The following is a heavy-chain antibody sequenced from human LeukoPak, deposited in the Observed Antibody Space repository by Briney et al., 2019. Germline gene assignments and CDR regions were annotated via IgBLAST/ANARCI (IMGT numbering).Heavy chain of an antibody. V-gene: IGHV4-61*02. CDR1: GGSISSGSYY. J-gene: IGHJ5*02. CDR2: LHTSGST. CDR3: ARRGYYDSRGWFDP. Sequence: SETLSLTCSVSGGSISSGSYYWSWIRQPAGKGLEWIGRLHTSGSTNYNPSLKSRVTISVDTSKNQFSLKLSSVTAADTAVYYCARRGYYDSRGWFDPWGQGTVVTVSS. D-gene: IGHD3-22*01.